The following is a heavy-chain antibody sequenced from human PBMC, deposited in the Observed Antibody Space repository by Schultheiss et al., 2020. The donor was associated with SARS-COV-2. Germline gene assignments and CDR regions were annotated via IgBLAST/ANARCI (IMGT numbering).Heavy chain of an antibody. V-gene: IGHV4-34*01. CDR3: ARDGYGDYDYYYYGMDV. J-gene: IGHJ6*02. CDR2: ISHSGST. D-gene: IGHD4-17*01. Sequence: SETLSLSCAVYGGSFSGFYWSWIRQPPGKGLEWIGEISHSGSTNSNPSLKSRVTVSVDTSKNQFSLKLSSVTAADTAVYYCARDGYGDYDYYYYGMDVWGQGTTVTVSS. CDR1: GGSFSGFY.